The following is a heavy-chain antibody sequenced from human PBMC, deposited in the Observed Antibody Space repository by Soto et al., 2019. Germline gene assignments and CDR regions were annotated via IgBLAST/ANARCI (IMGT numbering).Heavy chain of an antibody. V-gene: IGHV4-31*03. D-gene: IGHD2-15*01. CDR1: GGSISRGGYY. J-gene: IGHJ5*02. Sequence: PSETLSLTCTVSGGSISRGGYYWSWIRQHPGKGLELIGYIYYSGSTYYHPSLKSRVTISVDTSKNQFSLKLSSVTAADTAVYYCARGLVVVAASALVNWFDPWGQGTQVTVSS. CDR3: ARGLVVVAASALVNWFDP. CDR2: IYYSGST.